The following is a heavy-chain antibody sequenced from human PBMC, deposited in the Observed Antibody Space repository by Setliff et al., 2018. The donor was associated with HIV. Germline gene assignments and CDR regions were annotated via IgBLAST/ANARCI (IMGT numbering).Heavy chain of an antibody. V-gene: IGHV4-31*03. CDR1: GGSISSGGYY. J-gene: IGHJ4*02. D-gene: IGHD3-10*01. Sequence: SETLSLTCTVPGGSISSGGYYWSLFRQHPGKGLEWIGWIYYSGRTKYNPSLESRVTISVDTSKNQFSLKLSSVTASDTAVYSCARGSHYYGSGSYFPLGYWGQGTLVTVSS. CDR3: ARGSHYYGSGSYFPLGY. CDR2: IYYSGRT.